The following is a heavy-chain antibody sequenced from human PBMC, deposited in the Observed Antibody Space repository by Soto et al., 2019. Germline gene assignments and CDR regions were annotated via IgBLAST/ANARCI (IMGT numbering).Heavy chain of an antibody. CDR1: GGPITGGGYS. J-gene: IGHJ4*02. Sequence: SETLSLTSAVSGGPITGGGYSWGWIRQPPGKGLEWIGYIYYSGSTYYNPSLKSRVTISVDTSKNQFSLKLSSVTAADTAVYYCAREVPTPYYFDYWGQRTLVTVSS. CDR2: IYYSGST. V-gene: IGHV4-31*11. CDR3: AREVPTPYYFDY.